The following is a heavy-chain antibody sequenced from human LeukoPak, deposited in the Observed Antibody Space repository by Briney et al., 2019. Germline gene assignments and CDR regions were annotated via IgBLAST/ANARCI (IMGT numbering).Heavy chain of an antibody. CDR2: INPSGSSA. V-gene: IGHV1-46*01. CDR1: GYSFTSYY. CDR3: ARDDSVGETAWWFDP. Sequence: ASVKVSCKASGYSFTSYYMHWVRQAPGQGLEWMGFINPSGSSAAYAQKFQGRLTMTRDMFTSTDYMELTSLTSDDTAVYYCARDDSVGETAWWFDPWGQGTLVTVSS. J-gene: IGHJ5*02. D-gene: IGHD1-26*01.